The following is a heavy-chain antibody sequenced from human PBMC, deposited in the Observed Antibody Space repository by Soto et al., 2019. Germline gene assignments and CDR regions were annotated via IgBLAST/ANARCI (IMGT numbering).Heavy chain of an antibody. Sequence: LSLTCAVYGGSFSGYYWSWIRQPPGKGLEWIGEINHSGSTNYNPSLKSRVTISVDTSKNQFSLKLSSVTAADTAVYYCARWGATMARGVMWDNWFDPWGQGTLVTVSS. D-gene: IGHD3-10*01. CDR3: ARWGATMARGVMWDNWFDP. V-gene: IGHV4-34*01. CDR1: GGSFSGYY. J-gene: IGHJ5*02. CDR2: INHSGST.